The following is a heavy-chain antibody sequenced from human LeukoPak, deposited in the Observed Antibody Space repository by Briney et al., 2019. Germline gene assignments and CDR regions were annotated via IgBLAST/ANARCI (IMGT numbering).Heavy chain of an antibody. CDR3: AGGGPYYFDY. Sequence: SQTLSLTCAVSGGSISSGGYSWSWIRQPPGKGLEWIGYIYHSGSTYYNPSLKSRVTISVDRSKNQFSLKLSSVTAADTAVYCCAGGGPYYFDYWGQGTLVTVSS. CDR1: GGSISSGGYS. CDR2: IYHSGST. J-gene: IGHJ4*02. D-gene: IGHD2-15*01. V-gene: IGHV4-30-2*01.